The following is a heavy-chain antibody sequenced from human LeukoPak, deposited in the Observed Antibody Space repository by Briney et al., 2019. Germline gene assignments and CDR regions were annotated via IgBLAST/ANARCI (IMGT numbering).Heavy chain of an antibody. Sequence: GGSLRLSCAAPGFAFSGYAMHWVRQAPGKGLEWVTVMSYDGKKAYFADSVKGRFTISRDNAKNSLYLQMNSLTDEDTALYYCATSHDSAGNDWGQGTLVTVSS. D-gene: IGHD3-22*01. CDR3: ATSHDSAGND. CDR1: GFAFSGYA. J-gene: IGHJ4*02. V-gene: IGHV3-30*04. CDR2: MSYDGKKA.